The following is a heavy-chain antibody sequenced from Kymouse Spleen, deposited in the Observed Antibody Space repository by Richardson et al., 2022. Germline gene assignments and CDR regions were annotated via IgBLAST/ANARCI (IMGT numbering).Heavy chain of an antibody. CDR1: GFTFSSYG. V-gene: IGHV3-30*18. CDR3: AKEGNWNYFDY. Sequence: QVQLVESGGGVVQPGRSLRLSCAASGFTFSSYGMHWVRQAPGKGLEWVAVISYDGSNKYYADSVKGRFTISRDNSKNTLYLQMNSLRAEDTAVYYCAKEGNWNYFDYWGQGTLVTVSS. J-gene: IGHJ4*02. CDR2: ISYDGSNK. D-gene: IGHD1-20*01,IGHD1-7*01.